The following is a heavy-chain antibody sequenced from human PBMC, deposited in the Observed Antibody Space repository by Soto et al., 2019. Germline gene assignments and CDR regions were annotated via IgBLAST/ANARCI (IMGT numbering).Heavy chain of an antibody. CDR2: IYYSGST. V-gene: IGHV4-30-4*01. CDR3: ARFWSGYSPPSATIDY. J-gene: IGHJ4*02. Sequence: QVQLQESGPGLVKPSQTLSLTCTVSGGSISSGDYYWSWIRQPPGKGLEWIGYIYYSGSTYYNPSLKSRVTISVEPSKNQFSLKLSSVTAADTAVYYCARFWSGYSPPSATIDYWGQGTLVTVSS. CDR1: GGSISSGDYY. D-gene: IGHD3-3*01.